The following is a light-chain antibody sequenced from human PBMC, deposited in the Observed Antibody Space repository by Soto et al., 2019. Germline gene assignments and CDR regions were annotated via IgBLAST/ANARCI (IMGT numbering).Light chain of an antibody. J-gene: IGKJ4*01. CDR3: QQYGGSPLT. Sequence: EIVLTQSPGTLSLSPGERATLSCRASQSVTSTYLAWYQQKPGQAPRLLIYGASNRATGIPDRFTDSGSGTDFTLTISRLEPEDFAVYYCQQYGGSPLTFGGGTKVEIK. V-gene: IGKV3-20*01. CDR1: QSVTSTY. CDR2: GAS.